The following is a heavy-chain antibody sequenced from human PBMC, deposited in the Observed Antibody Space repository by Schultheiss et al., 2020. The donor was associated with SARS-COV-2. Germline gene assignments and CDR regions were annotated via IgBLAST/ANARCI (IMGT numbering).Heavy chain of an antibody. D-gene: IGHD6-19*01. CDR2: IYYSGST. Sequence: SETLSLTCTVSGGSISSYYWSWIRQPPGKGLEWIGYIYYSGSTNYNPSLKSRVTMSLDRSKSHFSLKLSSVTAADTAVYYCARGIFGPAVAGLYFQHWGQGTLVTVSS. V-gene: IGHV4-59*12. CDR1: GGSISSYY. CDR3: ARGIFGPAVAGLYFQH. J-gene: IGHJ1*01.